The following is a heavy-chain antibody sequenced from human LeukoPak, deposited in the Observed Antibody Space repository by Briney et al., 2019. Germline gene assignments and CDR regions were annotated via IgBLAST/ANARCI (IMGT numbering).Heavy chain of an antibody. V-gene: IGHV3-64D*09. Sequence: PGGSLRLSCSASGFTFSGYAMHWVRQAPGKGLEYVSAINSNGGSTYYADSVKGRFTISRDNSKNTLYLQMSSLRAEDTAVYYCVKRSGSYYDYWGQGTLVTVSS. D-gene: IGHD3-10*01. J-gene: IGHJ4*02. CDR3: VKRSGSYYDY. CDR2: INSNGGST. CDR1: GFTFSGYA.